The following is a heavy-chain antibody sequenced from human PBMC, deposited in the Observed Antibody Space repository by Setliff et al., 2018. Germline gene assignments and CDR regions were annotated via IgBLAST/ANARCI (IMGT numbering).Heavy chain of an antibody. CDR2: IHHSGKA. V-gene: IGHV4-38-2*01. Sequence: SETLSLTCAVSGFSISSGYYWGWIRQPPGKGLEWIVNIHHSGKAYYNPSLKSRVTMSVDTSKNHVSLKLKSVTAADTAVYYCARAPGRNIRGDYWGQGALVTVSS. J-gene: IGHJ4*02. CDR3: ARAPGRNIRGDY. CDR1: GFSISSGYY. D-gene: IGHD3-10*01.